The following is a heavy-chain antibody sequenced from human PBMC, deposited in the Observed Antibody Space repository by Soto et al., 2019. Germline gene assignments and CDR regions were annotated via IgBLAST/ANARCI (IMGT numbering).Heavy chain of an antibody. CDR2: ISAYNGNT. J-gene: IGHJ6*02. CDR1: GYTFTSYG. Sequence: QVQLVQSGAEVKKPGASVKVSCKASGYTFTSYGISWVRQAPGQGLEWMGWISAYNGNTNHTQKLQGRVTMTTDTSTSRAYMELRSLRSGDTAVYYCARAKVYYYYGMDVWGQGTTVTVSS. CDR3: ARAKVYYYYGMDV. V-gene: IGHV1-18*01.